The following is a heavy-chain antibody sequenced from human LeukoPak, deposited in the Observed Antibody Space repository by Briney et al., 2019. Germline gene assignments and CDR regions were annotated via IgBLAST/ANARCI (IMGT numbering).Heavy chain of an antibody. Sequence: ASVTVSCTASGYTFTSYGISWVRQAPGQGLEWMGWISAYDGNTNYAQKLQGRVTMTTDTSTSTAYMELRSLRSDGTAVYYCARTFFASPFDYWGQGTLVTVSS. V-gene: IGHV1-18*01. D-gene: IGHD3-3*01. CDR1: GYTFTSYG. CDR2: ISAYDGNT. J-gene: IGHJ4*02. CDR3: ARTFFASPFDY.